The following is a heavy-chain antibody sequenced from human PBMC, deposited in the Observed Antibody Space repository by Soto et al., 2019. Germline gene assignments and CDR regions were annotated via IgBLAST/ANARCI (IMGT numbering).Heavy chain of an antibody. J-gene: IGHJ3*02. CDR3: ARHGGLYCRGGSCYSEDDAFDI. Sequence: SETLSLTCTVSGGSISSYYWSWIRQPPGKGLEWIGYIYYSGSTNYSPSLKSRVTISVDTSKNQFSLKLSSVTAADTAVYYCARHGGLYCRGGSCYSEDDAFDIWGQGTMVTVSS. D-gene: IGHD2-15*01. CDR1: GGSISSYY. CDR2: IYYSGST. V-gene: IGHV4-59*08.